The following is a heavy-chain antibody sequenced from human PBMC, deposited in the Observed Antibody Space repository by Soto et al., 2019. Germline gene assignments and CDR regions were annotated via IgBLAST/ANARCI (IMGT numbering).Heavy chain of an antibody. CDR3: ARQGFGPLHGLVDV. J-gene: IGHJ6*02. CDR2: VHHSWGS. CDR1: GGSIISYC. Sequence: SETLSLTCTVSGGSIISYCWSWFRQSPGKRMEWIGYVHHSWGSSYNPSLQSRVAISLDTSKSQFSLKVTSVTATDTAVYYCARQGFGPLHGLVDVWGRGTTVTVSS. V-gene: IGHV4-59*08. D-gene: IGHD3-10*01.